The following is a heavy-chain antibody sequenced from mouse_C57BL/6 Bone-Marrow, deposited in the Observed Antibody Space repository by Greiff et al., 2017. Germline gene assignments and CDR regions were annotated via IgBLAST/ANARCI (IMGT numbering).Heavy chain of an antibody. D-gene: IGHD2-4*01. J-gene: IGHJ4*01. V-gene: IGHV1-39*01. Sequence: EVQLVESGPELVKPGASVKISCKASGYSFTDYNMNWVQQSNGKSLEWIGVINPNYGTNSYNQKFKGKATLTVDQSSSTAYMQLNSLTSEDTEVYYGARGYDYDYAMDYWGQGTSATVSA. CDR3: ARGYDYDYAMDY. CDR1: GYSFTDYN. CDR2: INPNYGTN.